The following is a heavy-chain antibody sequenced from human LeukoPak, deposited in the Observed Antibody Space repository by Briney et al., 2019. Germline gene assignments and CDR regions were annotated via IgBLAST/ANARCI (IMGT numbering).Heavy chain of an antibody. CDR1: GFTFSDYP. D-gene: IGHD7-27*01. Sequence: EGSLRLSCATSGFTFSDYPMNWVRQAPGKGLEWVSNIRGSGPGSGSGTYYADSVKGRFIISRDNAKNSVYLQMNSLRVEDSAFYYCARDVNWGFDSWGQGALVTVSS. CDR3: ARDVNWGFDS. V-gene: IGHV3-48*04. CDR2: IRGSGPGSGSGT. J-gene: IGHJ4*02.